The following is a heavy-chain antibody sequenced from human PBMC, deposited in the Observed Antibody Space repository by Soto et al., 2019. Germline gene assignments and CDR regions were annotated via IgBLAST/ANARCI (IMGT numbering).Heavy chain of an antibody. CDR2: IWYDGSNK. V-gene: IGHV3-33*01. Sequence: GGLLRLSCSASGFTFSSYGMHWVRQAPGKGLEWVAVIWYDGSNKYYVDSVKGRFTISRDNSKNTLYLQMNSLRAEDTAVYYCARGGYCSSTSCYTYYYYGMDVWGQGTTVTVSS. D-gene: IGHD2-2*02. J-gene: IGHJ6*02. CDR3: ARGGYCSSTSCYTYYYYGMDV. CDR1: GFTFSSYG.